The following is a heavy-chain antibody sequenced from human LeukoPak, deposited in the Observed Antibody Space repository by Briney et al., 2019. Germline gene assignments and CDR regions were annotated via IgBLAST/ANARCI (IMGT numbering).Heavy chain of an antibody. D-gene: IGHD3-22*01. CDR1: GYTLTELS. J-gene: IGHJ4*02. CDR3: ARGLRSHDYYDSSGYYPASAWYYFDY. V-gene: IGHV1-24*01. CDR2: FDPEDGET. Sequence: ASVKVSCKVSGYTLTELSMHWVRQAPGKGLEWMGSFDPEDGETIYAQKFQGRVTMTEDTSTDTAYMELSRLRSDDTAVYYCARGLRSHDYYDSSGYYPASAWYYFDYWGQGTLVTVSS.